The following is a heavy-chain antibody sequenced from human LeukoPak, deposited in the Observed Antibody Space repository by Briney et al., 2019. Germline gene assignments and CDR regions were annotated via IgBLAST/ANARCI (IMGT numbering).Heavy chain of an antibody. Sequence: VGALRLSCTASVGTLSNYAMHWVRRPPGSGLGWVAVISFDGTNKYYGDSVEGRFSVSRDNSKNTVYLQMNSLRPDDTAMYYCATDYGDYEPIDYWGQGTLVTVSS. J-gene: IGHJ4*02. V-gene: IGHV3-30*04. CDR1: VGTLSNYA. CDR3: ATDYGDYEPIDY. D-gene: IGHD4-17*01. CDR2: ISFDGTNK.